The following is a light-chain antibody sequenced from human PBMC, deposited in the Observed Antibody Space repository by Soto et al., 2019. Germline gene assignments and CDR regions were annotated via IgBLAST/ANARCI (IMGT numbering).Light chain of an antibody. J-gene: IGKJ1*01. CDR3: LQSTILSCS. CDR1: QDISNY. V-gene: IGKV1-33*01. Sequence: MYGSLSSLSATVRDRVTMTCQASQDISNYLNWYQQKPGKAPKLLIYDASNLETGVPSRFSGSGSGTEFTFTISSLQPDDITTYYCLQSTILSCSFAQGTNVDMK. CDR2: DAS.